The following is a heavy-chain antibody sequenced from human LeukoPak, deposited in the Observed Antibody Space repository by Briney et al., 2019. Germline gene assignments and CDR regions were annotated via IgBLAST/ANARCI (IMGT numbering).Heavy chain of an antibody. D-gene: IGHD4-23*01. CDR1: GGTLSSYA. CDR2: IIPIFGTA. Sequence: SVKVSCKASGGTLSSYAISWVRQAPGQGLEWMGGIIPIFGTANYAQKFQGRVTITADESTSTAYMELSSLRSEDTAVYYCARRNPSFSYGGNAPTGWFDPWGQGTLVTVSS. CDR3: ARRNPSFSYGGNAPTGWFDP. J-gene: IGHJ5*02. V-gene: IGHV1-69*13.